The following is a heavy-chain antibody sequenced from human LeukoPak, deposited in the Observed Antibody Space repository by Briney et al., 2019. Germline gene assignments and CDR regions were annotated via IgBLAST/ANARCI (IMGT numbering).Heavy chain of an antibody. Sequence: GVSLRLSCAASGFTFSSYWMHWVRQAPGKGLVWVSRINSDGSSTSYADSVKGRFTISRDNAKNTLYLQMSSLRAEDTAVYYCARGPYYYDSSGYYPPDYWGQGTLVTVSS. CDR3: ARGPYYYDSSGYYPPDY. CDR2: INSDGSST. CDR1: GFTFSSYW. V-gene: IGHV3-74*01. J-gene: IGHJ4*02. D-gene: IGHD3-22*01.